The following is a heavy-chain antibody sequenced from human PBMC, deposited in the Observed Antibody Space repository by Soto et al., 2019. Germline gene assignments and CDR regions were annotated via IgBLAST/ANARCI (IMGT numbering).Heavy chain of an antibody. Sequence: QVQLVQSGAEVKKPGSSVKVSCKASGGTFNNYPITWVRQAPGQGLEWMGSSIPIYGTANYAQRFQGRVTIKVDESTSTAYMELRSLRSDDTAIYYCARGRGYSGDDHYYYFDMDVWGQGTTVTVSS. CDR3: ARGRGYSGDDHYYYFDMDV. J-gene: IGHJ6*02. D-gene: IGHD5-12*01. CDR2: SIPIYGTA. V-gene: IGHV1-69*18. CDR1: GGTFNNYP.